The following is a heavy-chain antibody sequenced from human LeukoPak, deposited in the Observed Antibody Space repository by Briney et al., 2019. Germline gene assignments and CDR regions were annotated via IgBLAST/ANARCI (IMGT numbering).Heavy chain of an antibody. Sequence: GGSLRLSCAAPGFTVSSNYMSWVRQAPGKGLEWVSRIKGDEMTTNYADSVEGRFTISRDNAKNTVYLEINSLRAEDTAVYYCARGGLFAYYFDYWGQGTLVTVSS. CDR2: IKGDEMTT. D-gene: IGHD3-10*02. CDR3: ARGGLFAYYFDY. J-gene: IGHJ4*02. V-gene: IGHV3-74*01. CDR1: GFTVSSNY.